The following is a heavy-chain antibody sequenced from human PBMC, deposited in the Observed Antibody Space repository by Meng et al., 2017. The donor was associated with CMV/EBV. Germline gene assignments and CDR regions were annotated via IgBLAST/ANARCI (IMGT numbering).Heavy chain of an antibody. V-gene: IGHV3-30*02. J-gene: IGHJ6*02. D-gene: IGHD3-10*01. CDR1: GFTFSSYG. Sequence: GESLKISCAASGFTFSSYGMHWVRQAPGKGLEWVAFIRYDGSNKYYADSVKGRFTISRDNSKNTLYLQMNSLRAEDTAVYYCAKDQWFGELLYYYYGMGVWGQGTTVTVSS. CDR3: AKDQWFGELLYYYYGMGV. CDR2: IRYDGSNK.